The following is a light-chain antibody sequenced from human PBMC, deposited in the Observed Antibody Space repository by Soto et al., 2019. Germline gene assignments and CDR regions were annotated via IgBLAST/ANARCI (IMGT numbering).Light chain of an antibody. CDR2: EVT. J-gene: IGLJ2*01. CDR1: SSDVGRYNY. CDR3: TSYTSINTLLV. V-gene: IGLV2-14*01. Sequence: QSALTQPASVSGSPGQSVTISCTGTSSDVGRYNYVSWYQQYPGKAPKLIIYEVTTRPSGVSNRFSGSKSGNTASLTISGLQAEDEADYYCTSYTSINTLLVFGGGTQLTVL.